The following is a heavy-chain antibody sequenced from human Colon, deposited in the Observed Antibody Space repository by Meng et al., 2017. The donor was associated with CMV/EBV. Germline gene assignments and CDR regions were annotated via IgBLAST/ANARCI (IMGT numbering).Heavy chain of an antibody. J-gene: IGHJ5*02. CDR2: IYYSGST. CDR1: SIRRGDYY. V-gene: IGHV4-30-4*01. Sequence: SIRRGDYYWSWIRQPPGKGLEWIGYIYYSGSTYYNPSLKSRVTISVDTSKNQFSLKLSSVTAADTAVYYCARDNIMRGYSLSWVDPWGQGTLVTVSS. D-gene: IGHD3-22*01. CDR3: ARDNIMRGYSLSWVDP.